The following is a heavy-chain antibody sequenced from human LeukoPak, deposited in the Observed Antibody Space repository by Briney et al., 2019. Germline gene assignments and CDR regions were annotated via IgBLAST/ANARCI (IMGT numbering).Heavy chain of an antibody. Sequence: GGSLRLSCAASGFTFSSYSMNWVRQAPGKGLEWVSSISSSSSYIYYADSVKGRLTISRDNAKNSLYLQMNSLRAEDTAVYYCARGGMTVDAFDIWGQGTMVTVSS. J-gene: IGHJ3*02. CDR1: GFTFSSYS. V-gene: IGHV3-21*01. CDR2: ISSSSSYI. CDR3: ARGGMTVDAFDI.